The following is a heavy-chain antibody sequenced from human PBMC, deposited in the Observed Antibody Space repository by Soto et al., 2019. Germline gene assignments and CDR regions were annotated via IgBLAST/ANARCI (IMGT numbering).Heavy chain of an antibody. J-gene: IGHJ5*02. CDR3: SRVSTYYGCLT. D-gene: IGHD3-10*01. Sequence: QVQLQESGPGLVKPSQTLSLTCTVSGDSMGSGAYYWTWIRQPPGKGLEWIGYIYYIGTTFYNPSLESRVNISIDTSKNHFSLRLTSVTAADTAVYYCSRVSTYYGCLTWGQGTLVTVSS. CDR2: IYYIGTT. CDR1: GDSMGSGAYY. V-gene: IGHV4-30-4*01.